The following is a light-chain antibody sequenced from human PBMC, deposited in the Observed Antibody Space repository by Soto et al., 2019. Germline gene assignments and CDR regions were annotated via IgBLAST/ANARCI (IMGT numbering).Light chain of an antibody. CDR3: CSYIAGGTWG. V-gene: IGLV2-23*01. CDR2: ECR. J-gene: IGLJ1*01. CDR1: SSDVGGYNL. Sequence: QSALTQPASVSGSPGKSISISCIGTSSDVGGYNLVSWYQQHPGKAPKLMIYECRKRPSGVSNRFSGSKSGNTASLTISGLQAEDEADYYCCSYIAGGTWGFGSGTQVTVL.